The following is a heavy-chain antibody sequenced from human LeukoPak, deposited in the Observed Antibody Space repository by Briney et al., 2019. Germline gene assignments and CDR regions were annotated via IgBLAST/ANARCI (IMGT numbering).Heavy chain of an antibody. CDR1: GYTFTGYY. CDR2: INPNSGGT. J-gene: IGHJ4*02. V-gene: IGHV1-2*06. CDR3: ARSSTYYYDSSGYYTIDY. D-gene: IGHD3-22*01. Sequence: ASVKVSSKASGYTFTGYYMHWVRQAPGQGLEWMGRINPNSGGTNYAQKFQGRVTMTRDTSISTAYMELSRLRSDDTAVYYCARSSTYYYDSSGYYTIDYWGQGTLVTVSS.